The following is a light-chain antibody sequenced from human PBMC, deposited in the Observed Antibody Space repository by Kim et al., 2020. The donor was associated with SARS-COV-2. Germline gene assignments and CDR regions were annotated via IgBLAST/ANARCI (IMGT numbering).Light chain of an antibody. V-gene: IGLV3-21*04. CDR3: QVWDSTSDHPWV. CDR1: NIGSYS. J-gene: IGLJ3*02. CDR2: YDS. Sequence: SYELTQPPSVSVAPGKTARLTCGGNNIGSYSVHWYQQKPGQAPVLVIYYDSDRPSGIPERFSGSNSENTATLTISRVEAGDEADYYCQVWDSTSDHPWVF.